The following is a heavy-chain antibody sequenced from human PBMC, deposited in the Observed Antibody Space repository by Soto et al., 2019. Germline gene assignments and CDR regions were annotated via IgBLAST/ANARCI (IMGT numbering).Heavy chain of an antibody. V-gene: IGHV4-59*01. CDR2: IYYSGST. CDR1: GGSISSYY. CDR3: AREHSDSSGTYNAFDI. J-gene: IGHJ3*02. Sequence: QVQLQESGPGLVKPSETLSLTCTVSGGSISSYYWSWIRQPPGKGLEWIGYIYYSGSTNYNPSLKSRVTISVDTSKNQFSLKLSSVTAADPAVNYCAREHSDSSGTYNAFDIWGQGTMVTASS. D-gene: IGHD3-22*01.